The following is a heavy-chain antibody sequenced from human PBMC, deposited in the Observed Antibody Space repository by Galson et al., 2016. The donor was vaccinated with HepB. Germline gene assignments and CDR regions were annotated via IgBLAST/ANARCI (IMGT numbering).Heavy chain of an antibody. V-gene: IGHV3-30*18. J-gene: IGHJ4*02. CDR1: GFSFSNYG. D-gene: IGHD2-2*01. Sequence: SLRLSCAASGFSFSNYGMHWVRQAPGKGLEWVAGVSYGGSKNYYVDSVKGRFTISRDNSKSTLYLQMNSLRPEDTAIYYCAKDGRIYCSSASCHDHFHYWGQGTLVTVSS. CDR2: VSYGGSKN. CDR3: AKDGRIYCSSASCHDHFHY.